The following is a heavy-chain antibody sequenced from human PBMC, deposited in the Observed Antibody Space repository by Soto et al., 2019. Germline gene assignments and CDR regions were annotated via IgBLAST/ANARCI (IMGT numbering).Heavy chain of an antibody. CDR3: ARELASYNDY. CDR1: GFTFSGYW. Sequence: EVQLVESGGGLVQPGGFLRLSCAASGFTFSGYWMHWVRQAPGKGLVWVSRIDGDGSRTNYADSVKGRFTISRDNAKNTLYLQMNSLRAEDTAVYYCARELASYNDYWGQGTLVTVSS. D-gene: IGHD1-1*01. V-gene: IGHV3-74*01. CDR2: IDGDGSRT. J-gene: IGHJ4*02.